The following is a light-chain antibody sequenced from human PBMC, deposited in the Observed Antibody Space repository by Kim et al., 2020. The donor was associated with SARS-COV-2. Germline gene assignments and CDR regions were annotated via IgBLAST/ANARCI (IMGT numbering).Light chain of an antibody. CDR2: KAS. CDR1: QSIDSW. CDR3: QQYITYQT. J-gene: IGKJ1*01. Sequence: QMTQSPSTLSASVGDRVAITCRASQSIDSWLAWYQQKPGKAPKLLITKASSLESGVPSRFSGSGSGTEFTLTISSLQPDDFATYYCQQYITYQTFGQGTKVDIK. V-gene: IGKV1-5*03.